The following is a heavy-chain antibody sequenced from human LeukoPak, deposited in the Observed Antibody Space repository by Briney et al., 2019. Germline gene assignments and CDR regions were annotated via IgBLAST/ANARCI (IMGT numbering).Heavy chain of an antibody. CDR1: GGSIRSSYYY. CDR2: IYDSGST. J-gene: IGHJ5*02. Sequence: SETLSLTCTVSGGSIRSSYYYWGWIRQPPGKGLEWIGSIYDSGSTYYNPSLKSRVTISVDTSKNQFSLKLNSVTAADTAVYYCARDFDWFDPWGQGTLVTVSS. V-gene: IGHV4-39*02. CDR3: ARDFDWFDP.